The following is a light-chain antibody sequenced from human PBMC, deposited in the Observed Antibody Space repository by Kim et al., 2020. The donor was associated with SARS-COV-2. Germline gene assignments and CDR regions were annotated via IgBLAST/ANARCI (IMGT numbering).Light chain of an antibody. CDR3: QQANSFPYT. V-gene: IGKV1-12*01. CDR2: AAS. CDR1: QGIGSW. Sequence: SASVGHKVTITCRASQGIGSWLAWYQQKPEKAPKLLIYAASSLQSGVPSRFSGSGSGTDFTLTISSLQPEDFATYYCQQANSFPYTFGQGTKLEI. J-gene: IGKJ2*01.